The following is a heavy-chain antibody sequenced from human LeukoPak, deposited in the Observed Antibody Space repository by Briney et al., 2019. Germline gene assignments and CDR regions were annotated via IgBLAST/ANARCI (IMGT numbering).Heavy chain of an antibody. D-gene: IGHD3-16*02. CDR2: ISGSGGST. V-gene: IGHV3-23*01. J-gene: IGHJ4*02. CDR3: WKGNTFGGVIVAATDY. Sequence: GGSLRLSCAASGFTFSSYSMSWVRQAPGKGLECVSAISGSGGSTYYADSVKGRFTISRDNSKNTLYLQMNSLRAEDTAVYYWWKGNTFGGVIVAATDYWGQGTLVTVSS. CDR1: GFTFSSYS.